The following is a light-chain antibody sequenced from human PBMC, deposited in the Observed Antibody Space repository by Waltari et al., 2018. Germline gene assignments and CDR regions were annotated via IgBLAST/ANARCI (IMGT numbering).Light chain of an antibody. CDR1: KTVFSSSYNKNF. CDR3: QQFFGTPPT. V-gene: IGKV4-1*01. CDR2: WSS. J-gene: IGKJ1*01. Sequence: DIVMTQSPDSLAVSLGERATIQCKSSKTVFSSSYNKNFLAWYQQKPEQPPKLLIYWSSTRESGVPDRFSGSGSGTDVTLTISSLQAEDVAAYYCQQFFGTPPTFGQGTKVEIK.